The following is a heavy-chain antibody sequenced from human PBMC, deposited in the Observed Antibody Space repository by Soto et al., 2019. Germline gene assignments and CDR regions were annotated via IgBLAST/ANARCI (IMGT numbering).Heavy chain of an antibody. Sequence: ASEIRSHTCSVAGDSISSWYWYWNRKHPGKGLEWIGYIYHTGTTYYNPSLKSRVTISLDTSNNQFSLRLASVTAADTATYYCVKDPGPPRNYFYGMAVWGQGITVTVSS. CDR1: GDSISSWY. D-gene: IGHD7-27*01. J-gene: IGHJ6*02. CDR3: VKDPGPPRNYFYGMAV. V-gene: IGHV4-59*12. CDR2: IYHTGTT.